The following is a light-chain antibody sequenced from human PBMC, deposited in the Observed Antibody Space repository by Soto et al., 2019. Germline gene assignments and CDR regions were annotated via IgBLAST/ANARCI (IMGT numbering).Light chain of an antibody. CDR1: QSISNY. J-gene: IGKJ5*01. CDR3: QQADTFPIT. Sequence: DIQMTQSPSSLSASVGDRVTITCRASQSISNYLNWYQQKPGKAPKFLIYKASTLESGVPSRFSGSGSGTEFTLTISSLQPDDSAIYYCQQADTFPITFGQGTRLEIK. CDR2: KAS. V-gene: IGKV1-39*01.